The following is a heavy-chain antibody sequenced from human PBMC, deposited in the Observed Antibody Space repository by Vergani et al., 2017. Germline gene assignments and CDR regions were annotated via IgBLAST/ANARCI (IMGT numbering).Heavy chain of an antibody. CDR2: IIPIFGTA. CDR3: ARVGDGFLEWSLAFDI. V-gene: IGHV1-69*01. Sequence: QVQLVQSGAEVKKPGSSVKVSCKASGGTFSSYAISWVRQAPGQGLELMGGIIPIFGTANYAQKFQGRVTITADESTSTAYMELSRLRSEDTAVYYCARVGDGFLEWSLAFDIWGQGTMVTVSS. CDR1: GGTFSSYA. D-gene: IGHD3-3*01. J-gene: IGHJ3*02.